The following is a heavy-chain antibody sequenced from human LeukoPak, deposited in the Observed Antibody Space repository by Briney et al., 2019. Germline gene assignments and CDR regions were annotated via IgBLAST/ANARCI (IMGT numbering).Heavy chain of an antibody. CDR1: GSTVSSYW. Sequence: GGSLRLSCAAFGSTVSSYWMSWVRQAPGEGLEWVACIHQNGGTEYYVDSVKGRSAISRDNTKNSLYLQMSSLTVEDTAVYYCARDLSGRDAYWGQGTLVTVSS. V-gene: IGHV3-7*03. D-gene: IGHD6-25*01. CDR3: ARDLSGRDAY. J-gene: IGHJ4*02. CDR2: IHQNGGTE.